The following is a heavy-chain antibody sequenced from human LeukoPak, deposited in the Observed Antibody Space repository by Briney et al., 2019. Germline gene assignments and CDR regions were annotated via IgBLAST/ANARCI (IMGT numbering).Heavy chain of an antibody. CDR2: INHSGST. Sequence: PSETLSLTCAVYGGSFSGYYWSWIRQPPGKGLEWIGEINHSGSTNYNPSLKSRVTISVDTSKNQFSLKLSSVAAADTAVYYCARGRGYYYDSSGYYYIFDYWGQGTLVTVSS. V-gene: IGHV4-34*01. CDR1: GGSFSGYY. CDR3: ARGRGYYYDSSGYYYIFDY. J-gene: IGHJ4*02. D-gene: IGHD3-22*01.